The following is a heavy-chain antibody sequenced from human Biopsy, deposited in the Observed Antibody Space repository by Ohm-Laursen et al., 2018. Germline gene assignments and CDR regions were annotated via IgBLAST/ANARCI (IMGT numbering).Heavy chain of an antibody. V-gene: IGHV1-46*01. CDR2: ISPSGATT. D-gene: IGHD5-24*01. Sequence: SSVKVSCKASGNTFATYRIHWVRQAPGQGLEWMGVISPSGATTSFSQKFQGRITMTRDTSTGTVYMDLNSLGSEDTAVYYCARAGVGSDGTDSYYYGMDAWGPGTTVTVFS. CDR3: ARAGVGSDGTDSYYYGMDA. CDR1: GNTFATYR. J-gene: IGHJ6*02.